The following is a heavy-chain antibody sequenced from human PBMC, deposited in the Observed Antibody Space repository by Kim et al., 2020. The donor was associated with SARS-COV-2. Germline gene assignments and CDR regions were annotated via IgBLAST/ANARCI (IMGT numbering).Heavy chain of an antibody. D-gene: IGHD3-10*01. Sequence: KSRVTISVDTSKNQFSLKLSSVTAADTAVYYCARDSPMVRGVIISRVFDYWGQGTLVTVSS. J-gene: IGHJ4*02. CDR3: ARDSPMVRGVIISRVFDY. V-gene: IGHV4-59*01.